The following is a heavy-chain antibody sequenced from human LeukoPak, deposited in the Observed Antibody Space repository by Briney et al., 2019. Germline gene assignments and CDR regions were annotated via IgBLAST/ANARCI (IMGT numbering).Heavy chain of an antibody. CDR3: AREVLGKGSFDY. D-gene: IGHD4-23*01. Sequence: ASVTVSCKASGYTFTIYYMHWVRQAPGQGLEWMGIINPSGGSTSYAQKFQGRVTMTRDTSTSTVYMELSSLRFEDTAVYYCAREVLGKGSFDYWGQGTLVTVSS. CDR2: INPSGGST. J-gene: IGHJ4*02. V-gene: IGHV1-46*01. CDR1: GYTFTIYY.